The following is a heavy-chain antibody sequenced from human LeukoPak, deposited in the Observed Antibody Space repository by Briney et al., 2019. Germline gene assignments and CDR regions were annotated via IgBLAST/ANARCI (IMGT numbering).Heavy chain of an antibody. CDR3: ARDPGSSSFDY. CDR2: INQDGSVK. D-gene: IGHD6-13*01. Sequence: GGSLRLSCAASTFTFSTYWMTWVRQAPGRGPEFVANINQDGSVKNYVDSVKGRFTISRDNAKNSLYLQMNSLRADDTAVYYCARDPGSSSFDYWGQGTLVTVSS. CDR1: TFTFSTYW. J-gene: IGHJ4*02. V-gene: IGHV3-7*01.